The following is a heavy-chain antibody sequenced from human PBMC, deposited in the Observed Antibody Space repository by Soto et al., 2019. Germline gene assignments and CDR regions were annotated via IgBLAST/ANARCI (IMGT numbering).Heavy chain of an antibody. CDR1: GFTVSSNY. D-gene: IGHD6-13*01. CDR3: ARDSAQYSSSVYGMDV. J-gene: IGHJ6*02. CDR2: IYSGGST. Sequence: PGGSLRLSCAASGFTVSSNYISWVRQAPGKGLEWVSVIYSGGSTYYADSVKGRFTISRDNSKNTLYLQMNSLRAEDTAVYYCARDSAQYSSSVYGMDVWGQGTTVTVSS. V-gene: IGHV3-53*01.